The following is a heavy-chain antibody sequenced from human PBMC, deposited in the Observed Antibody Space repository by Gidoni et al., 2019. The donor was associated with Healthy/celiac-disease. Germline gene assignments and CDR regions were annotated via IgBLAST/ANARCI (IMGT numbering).Heavy chain of an antibody. CDR1: GYTLTELS. V-gene: IGHV1-24*01. J-gene: IGHJ3*02. Sequence: QVQLVQSGAEVKKPGASVKVSCTVSGYTLTELSIHWVRQAPGNGLEWMGGFDPEDGETMFAETFQGRVTMTEDTSTDTTYMELSSLRSEDTAVYYCATIRGYSYGNDAFDIWGQGTMVTVSS. CDR2: FDPEDGET. CDR3: ATIRGYSYGNDAFDI. D-gene: IGHD5-18*01.